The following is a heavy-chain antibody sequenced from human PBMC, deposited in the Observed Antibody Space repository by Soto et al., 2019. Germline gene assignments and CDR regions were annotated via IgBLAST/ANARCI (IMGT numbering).Heavy chain of an antibody. J-gene: IGHJ4*02. D-gene: IGHD5-12*01. CDR1: GFTFSSYA. CDR3: AKGRSQRGYSGYDPGY. Sequence: GGSLRLSCAASGFTFSSYAMSWVRQAPGKGLEWVSAISGSGGSTYYADSVKGRFTISRDNSKNTLYLQMNSLRAEDTAVYYCAKGRSQRGYSGYDPGYWGQGTLVTVSS. CDR2: ISGSGGST. V-gene: IGHV3-23*01.